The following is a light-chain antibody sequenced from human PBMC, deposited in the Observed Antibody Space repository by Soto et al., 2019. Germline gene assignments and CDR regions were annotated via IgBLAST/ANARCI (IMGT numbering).Light chain of an antibody. CDR2: EVS. CDR3: SSFAGNNNVV. Sequence: QSALTQPPSASGSPGQSVTISCTGTSSDVGGSNYVSWYQQHPGKAPKLMISEVSKRPSGVPDRFSGSKSGNTASLTVSGLQAEDEADYYCSSFAGNNNVVFGGGTKVTVL. V-gene: IGLV2-8*01. J-gene: IGLJ2*01. CDR1: SSDVGGSNY.